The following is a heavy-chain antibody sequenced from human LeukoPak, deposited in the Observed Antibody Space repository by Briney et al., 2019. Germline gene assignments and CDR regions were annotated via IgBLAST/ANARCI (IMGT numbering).Heavy chain of an antibody. Sequence: SDTLSLTCIVSGASAIEYFCSWLGPSPGKGLEWISYIHHSGNSDYNPSLRSRVTTSLDTSKNQFSLNLISVTAADTAVYYCTRGHWGLQSWSQGTLVTVSS. CDR2: IHHSGNS. D-gene: IGHD7-27*01. V-gene: IGHV4-59*02. CDR1: GASAIEYF. J-gene: IGHJ5*02. CDR3: TRGHWGLQS.